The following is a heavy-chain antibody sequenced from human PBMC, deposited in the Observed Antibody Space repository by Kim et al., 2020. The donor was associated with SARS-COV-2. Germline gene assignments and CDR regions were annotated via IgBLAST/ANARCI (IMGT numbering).Heavy chain of an antibody. J-gene: IGHJ5*02. Sequence: SETLSLTCTVSGGSISSYYWSWIRQPPGKGLEWIGYIYYSGSTNYNPSLKSRVTISVDTSKNQFSLKLSSVTAADTAVYYCARTGTWFGELSTHWFDPWGQGTLDTVSS. CDR3: ARTGTWFGELSTHWFDP. V-gene: IGHV4-59*01. D-gene: IGHD3-10*01. CDR2: IYYSGST. CDR1: GGSISSYY.